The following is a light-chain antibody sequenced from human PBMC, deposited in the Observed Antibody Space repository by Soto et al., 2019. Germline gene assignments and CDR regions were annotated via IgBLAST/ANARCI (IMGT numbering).Light chain of an antibody. CDR1: KLGDKY. J-gene: IGLJ2*01. V-gene: IGLV3-1*01. Sequence: SYELTQPPSVSVSPGQTASITCSGDKLGDKYACWYQQKPGQSPVLVIYQDSKRPSGIPERFSGSNSGNTATLTISGTQAIAEADYYCQAWDSSLVVFGGGTKLTVL. CDR2: QDS. CDR3: QAWDSSLVV.